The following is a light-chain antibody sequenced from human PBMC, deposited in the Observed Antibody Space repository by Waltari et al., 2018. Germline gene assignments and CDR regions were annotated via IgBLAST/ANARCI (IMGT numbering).Light chain of an antibody. V-gene: IGLV2-8*01. CDR2: EVS. CDR3: SSYAGSNNLV. Sequence: QSALTQPPSASGSPGPSVTIPCTGSSSDVGGYNYVSWYQHHPGKAPKLMIYEVSKRPSGVPDRFSGSKSGNTASLTVSGLQAEDEADYYCSSYAGSNNLVFGGGTKLTVL. CDR1: SSDVGGYNY. J-gene: IGLJ2*01.